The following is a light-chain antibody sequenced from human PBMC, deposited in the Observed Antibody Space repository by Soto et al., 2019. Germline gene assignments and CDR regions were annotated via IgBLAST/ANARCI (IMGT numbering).Light chain of an antibody. V-gene: IGLV2-14*01. CDR3: SSYTSSSTPGYV. Sequence: QSVLTQPASVSGSPGQSITISCTGTSSDVGGYNYVSWYQQHPGKAPKLMIYDVSNRPSGVSNRFSGSKSGNTASLTISGLQAEGEADYYFSSYTSSSTPGYVFGAGTKVIVL. CDR1: SSDVGGYNY. CDR2: DVS. J-gene: IGLJ1*01.